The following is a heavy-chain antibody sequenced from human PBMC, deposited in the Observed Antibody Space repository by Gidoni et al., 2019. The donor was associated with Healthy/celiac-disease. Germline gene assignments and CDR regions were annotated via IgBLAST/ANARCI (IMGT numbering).Heavy chain of an antibody. CDR3: AKPGGGYSSSWYGY. Sequence: QVQLVESGGGVVQPGRSLSLSCAALGFPFSSYGMHWVRQAPGKGLEWVAVISYDGSNKYYADSVKGRFTISRDNSKNTLYLQMNSLRAEDTAVYYCAKPGGGYSSSWYGYWGQGTLVTVSS. CDR2: ISYDGSNK. J-gene: IGHJ4*02. D-gene: IGHD6-13*01. CDR1: GFPFSSYG. V-gene: IGHV3-30*18.